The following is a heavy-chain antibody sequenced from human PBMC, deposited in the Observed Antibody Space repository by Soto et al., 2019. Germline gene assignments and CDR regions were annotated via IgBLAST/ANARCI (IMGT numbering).Heavy chain of an antibody. CDR3: AKNGLDNSPSAIDS. V-gene: IGHV3-23*01. D-gene: IGHD2-8*01. Sequence: LRLSCTASGFTFRNNVLSWVRQAPGKGLDWVSGITGSGRDTYYADSVKGRFTISRDNSKNMVFLQMNSLRAEDTALYYCAKNGLDNSPSAIDSWGPGTLVTVSS. CDR2: ITGSGRDT. CDR1: GFTFRNNV. J-gene: IGHJ4*02.